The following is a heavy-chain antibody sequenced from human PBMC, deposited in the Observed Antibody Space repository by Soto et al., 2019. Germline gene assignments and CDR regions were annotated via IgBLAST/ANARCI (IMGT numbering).Heavy chain of an antibody. D-gene: IGHD3-16*01. CDR3: AADTGGGARAFEY. CDR1: GASVRSFY. Sequence: QVQLQESGPGLVRASETLSLSCTVSGASVRSFYWNWVRQPDGVGLERIGRVDVHGTTTYNPSLKSRLTLSLEPSKNQFSLNLRSVTAADTARYFCAADTGGGARAFEYWGQGMLATVPS. V-gene: IGHV4-4*07. J-gene: IGHJ4*02. CDR2: VDVHGTT.